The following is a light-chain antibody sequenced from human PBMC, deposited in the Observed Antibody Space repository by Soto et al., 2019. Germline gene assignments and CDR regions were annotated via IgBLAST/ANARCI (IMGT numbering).Light chain of an antibody. CDR1: SSNIGSNY. CDR3: EAWDDSLRVV. V-gene: IGLV1-47*01. J-gene: IGLJ2*01. CDR2: RNN. Sequence: QSVLTQPPSASGTPGQRVTISCSGSSSNIGSNYVYWYQQLPGTAPKLLIYRNNQRPSGVPDRFSGSKSGTSASLAISGLPSEDEADYYCEAWDDSLRVVFGGGTKLTVL.